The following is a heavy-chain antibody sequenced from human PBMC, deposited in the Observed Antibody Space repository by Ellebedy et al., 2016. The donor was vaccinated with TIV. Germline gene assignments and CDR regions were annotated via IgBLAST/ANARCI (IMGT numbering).Heavy chain of an antibody. CDR2: ITGGGGGT. CDR3: ARPLRYYDSRATSDAFDI. CDR1: GFTFSRHA. J-gene: IGHJ3*02. D-gene: IGHD3-22*01. V-gene: IGHV3-23*01. Sequence: PGGSLRLSCAASGFTFSRHAMSWVRQAPGKGLEWVSAITGGGGGTYYIASVKGRFTISRDNAKNSLYLQMNSLRAEDTAVYYCARPLRYYDSRATSDAFDIWGQGTMVTVSS.